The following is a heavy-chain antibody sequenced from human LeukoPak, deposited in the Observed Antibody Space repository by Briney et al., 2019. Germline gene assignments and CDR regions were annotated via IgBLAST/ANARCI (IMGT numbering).Heavy chain of an antibody. V-gene: IGHV3-30-3*01. CDR3: ARDWGYCSSTSCYSDFDY. CDR2: ISYDGSNK. J-gene: IGHJ4*02. Sequence: PGGSLRLSCAASGCTFSSYAMHWVRQAPGKGLEWVAVISYDGSNKYYADSVKGRLTISRDNSKNTLYLQMNSLRAEDTAVYYCARDWGYCSSTSCYSDFDYWGQGTLVTVSS. CDR1: GCTFSSYA. D-gene: IGHD2-2*01.